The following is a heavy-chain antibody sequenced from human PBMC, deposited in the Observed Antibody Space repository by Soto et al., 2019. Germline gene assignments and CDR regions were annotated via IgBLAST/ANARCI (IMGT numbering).Heavy chain of an antibody. CDR1: GFTFSSYA. Sequence: PGGSLRLSCAASGFTFSSYAMHWVRQAPGKGLEWVAVISYDGSNKYYADSVKGRFTISRDNSKNTLYLQMNSLRAEDTAVYYCARDRDFGVVITTYYYYGMDVWGQGTTVTVSS. D-gene: IGHD3-3*01. J-gene: IGHJ6*02. CDR3: ARDRDFGVVITTYYYYGMDV. V-gene: IGHV3-30-3*01. CDR2: ISYDGSNK.